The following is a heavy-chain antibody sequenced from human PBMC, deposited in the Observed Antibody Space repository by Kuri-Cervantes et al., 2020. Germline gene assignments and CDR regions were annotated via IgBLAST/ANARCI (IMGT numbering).Heavy chain of an antibody. J-gene: IGHJ4*02. Sequence: SDTRSLTGAVYGGSFSGYYWSWIRQPPGKGLEWIGNIYYSESTNYNPSLKSRVTISVDTSKNQFSLNLSSVTAADMAVYYCARERLTMVRGVNLYYFDYWAQGPLVTVSS. CDR2: IYYSEST. CDR1: GGSFSGYY. D-gene: IGHD3-10*01. V-gene: IGHV4-34*11. CDR3: ARERLTMVRGVNLYYFDY.